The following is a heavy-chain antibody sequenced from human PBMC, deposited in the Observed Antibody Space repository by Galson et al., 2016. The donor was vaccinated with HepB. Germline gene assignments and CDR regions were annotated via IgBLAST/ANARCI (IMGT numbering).Heavy chain of an antibody. J-gene: IGHJ6*04. D-gene: IGHD6-13*01. Sequence: SLRLSCAASGFLFSSYAMHWVRQAPGKGLEWVALISYDGYRHFYGDSVKGRFMISRDNSKNTLYLHMDSLRAEDTAVYYCAKSARQQFYYGLAVWGKGTTVSLSS. CDR3: AKSARQQFYYGLAV. CDR1: GFLFSSYA. V-gene: IGHV3-30*18. CDR2: ISYDGYRH.